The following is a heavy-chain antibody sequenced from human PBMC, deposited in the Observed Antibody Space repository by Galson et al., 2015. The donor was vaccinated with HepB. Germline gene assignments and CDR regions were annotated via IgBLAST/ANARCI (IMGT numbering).Heavy chain of an antibody. CDR2: IIPILGIA. Sequence: SVKVSCKASGGTFSSYTISWVRQAPGQGLEWMGRIIPILGIANYAQKFQGRVTITADKSTSTAYMELSSLRSEDTAVYYCARGEMATSFSYFDYWGQGTLVTVSS. V-gene: IGHV1-69*02. CDR3: ARGEMATSFSYFDY. D-gene: IGHD5-24*01. CDR1: GGTFSSYT. J-gene: IGHJ4*02.